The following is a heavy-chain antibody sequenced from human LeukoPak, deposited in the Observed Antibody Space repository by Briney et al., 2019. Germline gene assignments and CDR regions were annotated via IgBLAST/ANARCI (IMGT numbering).Heavy chain of an antibody. CDR2: ISGSGGST. J-gene: IGHJ4*02. CDR1: GFTFSSYA. D-gene: IGHD3-16*01. V-gene: IGHV3-23*01. CDR3: AKASWVSSADAVL. Sequence: PGGSLRLSCAASGFTFSSYAMSWVRQAPGKGLEWVSAISGSGGSTYYVDSVKGRFTISRDNSKNTLYLQMNSLRVEDTAVYFCAKASWVSSADAVLWGQGTLVTVSS.